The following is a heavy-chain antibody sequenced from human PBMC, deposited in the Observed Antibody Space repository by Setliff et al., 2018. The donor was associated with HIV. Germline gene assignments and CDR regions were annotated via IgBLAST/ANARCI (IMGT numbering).Heavy chain of an antibody. V-gene: IGHV4-59*11. J-gene: IGHJ5*02. Sequence: SETLSLTCTVSGGSISNQYWSWIRQPQGKGLEWIGYIYYSGTTHYNPSLKSRVAMSVDTSKNQFSLKLSSVTAADTAVYYCARESVAVAVGWFDPWGQGTLVTVSS. CDR1: GGSISNQY. CDR2: IYYSGTT. D-gene: IGHD6-19*01. CDR3: ARESVAVAVGWFDP.